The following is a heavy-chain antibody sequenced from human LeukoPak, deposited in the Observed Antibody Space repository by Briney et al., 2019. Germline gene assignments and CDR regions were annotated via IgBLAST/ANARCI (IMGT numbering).Heavy chain of an antibody. V-gene: IGHV3-21*01. D-gene: IGHD6-6*01. J-gene: IGHJ4*02. Sequence: KPGGSLRLSCAASGFTFSSYSMNWVRQAPGKGLEWVSSISSSSSYIYYADSVKGRFTISRDNAKNSLYLQMNSLRAEDTAVYYCARAQSRDSSSAAFDYWGQGTLVTVSS. CDR3: ARAQSRDSSSAAFDY. CDR1: GFTFSSYS. CDR2: ISSSSSYI.